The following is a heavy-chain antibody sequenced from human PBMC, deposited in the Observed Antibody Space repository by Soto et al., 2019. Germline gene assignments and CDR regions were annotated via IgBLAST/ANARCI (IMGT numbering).Heavy chain of an antibody. Sequence: SETLSLTCAVSGVSISRGSWWTWFRQSPQRGLEYIGEIFHDGTANYYPSFERRVAISVDTSKNQFSLKLTSVTAADTAIYFCARLVYDTRLNYMYFDFWGQGTLVTVSS. J-gene: IGHJ4*02. CDR1: GVSISRGSW. CDR2: IFHDGTA. CDR3: ARLVYDTRLNYMYFDF. V-gene: IGHV4-4*02. D-gene: IGHD3-10*01.